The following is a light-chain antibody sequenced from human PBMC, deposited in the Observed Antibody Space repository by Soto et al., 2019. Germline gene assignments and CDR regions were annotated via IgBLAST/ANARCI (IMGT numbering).Light chain of an antibody. CDR1: QSVSNN. CDR2: GAS. V-gene: IGKV3-15*01. CDR3: QQYNNWPPWT. Sequence: EVVMTQSPATLSVSPGERATLSCRASQSVSNNLAWYQQKPGQAPRLLIYGASTRATGIPARFSGSGSGTEFTLTISSLQSEDFAVYYCQQYNNWPPWTFGQGTKVEIK. J-gene: IGKJ1*01.